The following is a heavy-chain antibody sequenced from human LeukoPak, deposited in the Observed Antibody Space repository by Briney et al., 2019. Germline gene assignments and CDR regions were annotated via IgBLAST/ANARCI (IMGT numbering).Heavy chain of an antibody. D-gene: IGHD2-2*02. CDR2: IYWNDDK. J-gene: IGHJ5*02. Sequence: SGPTLVNPTQTLTLTCTFSGFSLSTSGVGVGWIRQPPGTALEWLALIYWNDDKRYSPSLKSRLTITKDTSKNQVVLTMTNMDPVDTATYYCTHSYCSSTSCYTPWFDPWGQGTLVTVSS. V-gene: IGHV2-5*01. CDR3: THSYCSSTSCYTPWFDP. CDR1: GFSLSTSGVG.